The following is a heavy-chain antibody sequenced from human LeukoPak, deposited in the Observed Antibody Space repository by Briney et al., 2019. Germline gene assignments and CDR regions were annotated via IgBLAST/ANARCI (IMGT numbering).Heavy chain of an antibody. CDR1: GGSISSSSYY. Sequence: SETLSLTCTVSGGSISSSSYYWGWIRQPPGKGLEWIGSIYYSGSTYYNPSLKSRVTISVDTSKNQFSLKLSSVTAADTAVYYCTRDYTYSSTNWFDPWGQGTLVTVSS. CDR3: TRDYTYSSTNWFDP. J-gene: IGHJ5*02. V-gene: IGHV4-39*07. D-gene: IGHD6-13*01. CDR2: IYYSGST.